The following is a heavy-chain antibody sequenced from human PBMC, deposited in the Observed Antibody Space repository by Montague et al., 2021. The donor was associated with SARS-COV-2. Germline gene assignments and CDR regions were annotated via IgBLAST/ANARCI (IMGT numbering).Heavy chain of an antibody. CDR1: GFSIGSGDY. Sequence: SETLSLTCTVSGFSIGSGDYWGWIRQPPGKGLEWIGSIYHSGTTYYNPSLQSRLTMSIDTSTNQFSLRLTSVTAADTAVYWCARDVGKGFSGYETEGGFDYWGQGTLVSVSS. V-gene: IGHV4-38-2*02. D-gene: IGHD5-12*01. CDR2: IYHSGTT. J-gene: IGHJ4*02. CDR3: ARDVGKGFSGYETEGGFDY.